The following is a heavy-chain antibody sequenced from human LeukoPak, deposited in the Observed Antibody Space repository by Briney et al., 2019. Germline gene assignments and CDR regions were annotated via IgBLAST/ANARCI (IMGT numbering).Heavy chain of an antibody. D-gene: IGHD4-17*01. Sequence: SETLSLTCTVSGGSISRHYWSWIRQAPGKGLEWIGYISYSGSTNYNPSLKSRVTISVDTSKNQFSLKLSSVTAADTAVYHCARMAYGDPHFYWYFDLWGRGTLVTVSS. CDR3: ARMAYGDPHFYWYFDL. CDR2: ISYSGST. V-gene: IGHV4-59*08. J-gene: IGHJ2*01. CDR1: GGSISRHY.